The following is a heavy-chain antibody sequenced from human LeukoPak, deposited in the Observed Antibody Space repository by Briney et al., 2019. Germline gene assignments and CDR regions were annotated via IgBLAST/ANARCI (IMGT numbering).Heavy chain of an antibody. CDR3: ARGYCSGGSCYYWFDP. CDR1: GYTFTSYD. Sequence: RASVKVSCKASGYTFTSYDINWVRQAPGQGLEWMGWINPNSGGTNYAQKFQGRVTMTRDTSISTAYMELSRLRSDDTAVYYCARGYCSGGSCYYWFDPWGQGTLVTVSS. J-gene: IGHJ5*02. V-gene: IGHV1-2*02. D-gene: IGHD2-15*01. CDR2: INPNSGGT.